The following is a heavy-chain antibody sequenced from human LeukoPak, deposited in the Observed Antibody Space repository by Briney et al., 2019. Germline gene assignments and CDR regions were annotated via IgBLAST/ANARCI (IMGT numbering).Heavy chain of an antibody. V-gene: IGHV3-43*02. D-gene: IGHD6-19*01. J-gene: IGHJ4*02. Sequence: GGSLRLSCAASGFTFDDYAMHWVRQTPGRGLEWVSLISGDGGSTYFADSVKGRFTVSRDNSKNSLYLQMNSLRPENTALYYCAKVPSSASGWYRFDYWGQGTLVTVSS. CDR1: GFTFDDYA. CDR2: ISGDGGST. CDR3: AKVPSSASGWYRFDY.